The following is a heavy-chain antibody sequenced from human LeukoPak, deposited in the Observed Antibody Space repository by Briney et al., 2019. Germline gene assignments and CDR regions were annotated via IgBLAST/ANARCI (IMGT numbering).Heavy chain of an antibody. Sequence: GGSLRLSCAASGFTFSSYPMYWARQAPGKGLEWVAVISYDGSNEYYADSVKGRFTISRDNSKNTLYLQMNSLRAEDTAVYYCASSELRSGYTYGPKDYWGQGTLVTVSS. J-gene: IGHJ4*02. CDR1: GFTFSSYP. V-gene: IGHV3-30-3*01. CDR2: ISYDGSNE. D-gene: IGHD5-12*01. CDR3: ASSELRSGYTYGPKDY.